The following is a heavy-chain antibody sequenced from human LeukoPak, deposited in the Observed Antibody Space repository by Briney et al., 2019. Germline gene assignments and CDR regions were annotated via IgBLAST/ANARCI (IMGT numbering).Heavy chain of an antibody. CDR2: ISYDGSNK. D-gene: IGHD6-6*01. J-gene: IGHJ6*03. CDR3: ARDGHVHYYYYMDV. V-gene: IGHV3-30*01. CDR1: GFTFSSYA. Sequence: GRSLRLSCAASGFTFSSYAMHWVRQAPGKGLEWVAVISYDGSNKYYADSVKGRFTISRANSKNTLYLQMNSLRAEDTAVYYCARDGHVHYYYYMDVWGKGTTVTVSS.